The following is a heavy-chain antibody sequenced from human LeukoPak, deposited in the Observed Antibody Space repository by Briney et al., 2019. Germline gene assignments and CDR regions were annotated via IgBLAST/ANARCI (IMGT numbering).Heavy chain of an antibody. Sequence: KTGGSLRLSCAASGFTFSSYSMNWVRQAPGKGREWVSSISSSSSYKYYADSVKGRFTISRDNAKNSLYLQMNSLRAEDTAVYYCARGKVPILEIDYWGQGALVSAS. V-gene: IGHV3-21*01. CDR1: GFTFSSYS. J-gene: IGHJ4*02. CDR3: ARGKVPILEIDY. CDR2: ISSSSSYK. D-gene: IGHD1-1*01.